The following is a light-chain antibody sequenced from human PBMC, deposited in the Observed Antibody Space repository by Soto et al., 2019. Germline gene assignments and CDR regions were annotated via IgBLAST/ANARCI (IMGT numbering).Light chain of an antibody. V-gene: IGKV1-39*01. CDR2: AAS. CDR1: QSMSTS. J-gene: IGKJ1*01. CDR3: QQTYSTPRT. Sequence: DIHMTQSPSSLSASVGDRVTITCRASQSMSTSLNWYQQKPGKAPKLLIYAASSLQSGVPSRFSGSGSGTDFTLTISSLHPEDFATYYCQQTYSTPRTFGQGTKVEIK.